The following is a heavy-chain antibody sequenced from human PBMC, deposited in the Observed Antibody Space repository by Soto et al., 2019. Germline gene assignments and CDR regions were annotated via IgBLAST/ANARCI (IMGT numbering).Heavy chain of an antibody. V-gene: IGHV3-33*01. CDR1: GFTFSSYG. J-gene: IGHJ5*02. Sequence: QVQLVESGGGVVQPGRSLRLSCGASGFTFSSYGMHWVRQAPGKGLEWVAVIWYDGSNKYYADSVKGRFTISRDNSKNTLYLQMNSLRAEDTAVYYCARDGGKLDTLNWFDPWGQGTLVTVSS. CDR2: IWYDGSNK. D-gene: IGHD3-16*01. CDR3: ARDGGKLDTLNWFDP.